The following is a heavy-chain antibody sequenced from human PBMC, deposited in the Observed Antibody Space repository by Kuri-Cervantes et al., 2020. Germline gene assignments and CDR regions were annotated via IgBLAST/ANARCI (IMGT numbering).Heavy chain of an antibody. CDR2: ISYDGSNK. CDR3: AKEGGDYGDYAAFDI. D-gene: IGHD4-17*01. J-gene: IGHJ3*02. CDR1: GFTFSSYG. Sequence: SLKISCAASGFTFSSYGMHWVRQAPGKGLEWVAVISYDGSNKYYADSVKGRFTISRDNSKNTLYLQMNSLRAEDTAVYYCAKEGGDYGDYAAFDIWGQGTMVTVSS. V-gene: IGHV3-30*18.